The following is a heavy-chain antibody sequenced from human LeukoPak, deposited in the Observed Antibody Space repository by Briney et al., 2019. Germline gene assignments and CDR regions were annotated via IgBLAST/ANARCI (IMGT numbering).Heavy chain of an antibody. D-gene: IGHD6-13*01. CDR3: ARPDVAAAGPVDY. CDR2: IDSSGGYM. J-gene: IGHJ4*02. CDR1: GFTFNTYS. Sequence: GGSLRLSCEASGFTFNTYSMNWARQAPGKGLEWVSSIDSSGGYMFYADSVKGRFTISRDNAKNSLYLQMNSLRAEDTAVYYCARPDVAAAGPVDYWGQGTLVTVSS. V-gene: IGHV3-21*01.